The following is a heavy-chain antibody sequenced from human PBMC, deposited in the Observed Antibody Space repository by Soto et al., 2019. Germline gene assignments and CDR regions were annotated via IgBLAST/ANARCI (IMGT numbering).Heavy chain of an antibody. J-gene: IGHJ6*03. CDR2: IYPGDSDT. CDR3: ARYGCSGGSCYSARRNYYYYYMDV. D-gene: IGHD2-15*01. V-gene: IGHV5-51*03. Sequence: PGESLEISCKGSGYSFTSYWIGWVRQMPGKGLEWMGIIYPGDSDTRYSPSFQGQVTISADKSISTAYLQWSSLKASDTAMYYCARYGCSGGSCYSARRNYYYYYMDVWAKGPRSPSP. CDR1: GYSFTSYW.